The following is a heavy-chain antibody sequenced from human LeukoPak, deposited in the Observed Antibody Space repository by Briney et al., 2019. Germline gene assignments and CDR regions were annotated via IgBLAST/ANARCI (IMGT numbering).Heavy chain of an antibody. V-gene: IGHV3-23*01. D-gene: IGHD3-22*01. CDR1: VFTFSSYA. CDR3: AKDMGSGYFLNWFDP. Sequence: AGGSLRLSCAAPVFTFSSYAMSWVRQAPGKGLEWVSAISGSGGSTYYADSVKGRFTISIDNSKNTLYLQMNSLRAEDTAVYYCAKDMGSGYFLNWFDPWGQGTLVTVSS. J-gene: IGHJ5*02. CDR2: ISGSGGST.